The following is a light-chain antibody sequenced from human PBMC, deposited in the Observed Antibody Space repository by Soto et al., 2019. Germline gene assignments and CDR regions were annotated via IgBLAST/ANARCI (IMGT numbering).Light chain of an antibody. CDR2: AAS. CDR3: QQSFSAPSALT. CDR1: QSITNF. J-gene: IGKJ4*01. V-gene: IGKV1-39*01. Sequence: DIQMTQSPSSLSASVGDRVTITCRASQSITNFLNWYQQKQGKAPXLLXYAASSLQGGVPSRFSGSGSGTDFTPTISSLQPEDSAIHYCQQSFSAPSALTFGGGTKVDI.